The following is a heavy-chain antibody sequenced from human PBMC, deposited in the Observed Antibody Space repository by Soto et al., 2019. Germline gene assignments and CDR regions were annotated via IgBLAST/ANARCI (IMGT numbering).Heavy chain of an antibody. CDR2: IYYSGST. Sequence: SETLSLTCTVSGGSISSYYWSWIRQPPGKGLEWIGYIYYSGSTNYNPSLKSRVTISVDTSKNQFSLKLSSVTAADTAVYYCARVKYDYGGNYLFDYWGQGTLVTVSS. CDR3: ARVKYDYGGNYLFDY. J-gene: IGHJ4*02. D-gene: IGHD4-17*01. CDR1: GGSISSYY. V-gene: IGHV4-59*01.